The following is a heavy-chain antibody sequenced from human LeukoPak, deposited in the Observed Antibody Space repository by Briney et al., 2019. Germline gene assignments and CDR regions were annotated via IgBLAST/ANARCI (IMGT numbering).Heavy chain of an antibody. CDR1: GGSISSYY. CDR3: ASQRGHYDYVWGSYRYTGFIY. CDR2: IYYSGST. V-gene: IGHV4-59*08. D-gene: IGHD3-16*02. Sequence: SETLSLTCTVSGGSISSYYWSWIRQPPGKGLEWIGYIYYSGSTNYSPSLKSRVTISVDTSKNQFSLKLSSVTAADTAVYYCASQRGHYDYVWGSYRYTGFIYWGQGTLVTVSS. J-gene: IGHJ4*02.